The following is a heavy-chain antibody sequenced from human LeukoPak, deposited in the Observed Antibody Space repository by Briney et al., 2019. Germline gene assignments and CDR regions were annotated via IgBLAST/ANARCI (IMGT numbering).Heavy chain of an antibody. Sequence: SETLALTCTVSGSSISSSSYYWGWIRQPPGKGLEWIGSIYYSGSTYYNPSLKSRVTISVDTSKNQFPLKLSSVTAADTAVYYCARLPFSSWYRKNWFDPWGQGTLVTVSS. V-gene: IGHV4-39*01. CDR2: IYYSGST. CDR1: GSSISSSSYY. J-gene: IGHJ5*02. D-gene: IGHD6-13*01. CDR3: ARLPFSSWYRKNWFDP.